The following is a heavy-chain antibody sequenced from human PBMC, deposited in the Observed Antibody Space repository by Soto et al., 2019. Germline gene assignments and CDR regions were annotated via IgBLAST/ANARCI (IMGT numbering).Heavy chain of an antibody. D-gene: IGHD3-22*01. J-gene: IGHJ3*02. CDR2: IYYSGST. Sequence: PSETLSLTCTVSGGSISGSSYYWGWIRQPPGKGLEWIGSIYYSGSTYYNPSLKSRVTISVDTSKNQFSLKLSSVTAADTAVYYCARHATMIVGGYAFDIWGQGTMVTVSS. V-gene: IGHV4-39*01. CDR1: GGSISGSSYY. CDR3: ARHATMIVGGYAFDI.